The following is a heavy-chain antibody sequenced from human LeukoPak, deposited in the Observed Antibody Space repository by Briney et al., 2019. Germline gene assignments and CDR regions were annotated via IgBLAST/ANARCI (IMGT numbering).Heavy chain of an antibody. J-gene: IGHJ4*02. D-gene: IGHD1-26*01. CDR1: GGSFSGYY. CDR2: MNHSGST. CDR3: ASSGRSDY. Sequence: PSEXXXLTXAXYGGSFSGYYWSWIRQPPGKGLEWIGEMNHSGSTNYTPSLKSRVTISVDTSKNQFSLKLSSVTAAGTAVYYCASSGRSDYWGQGTLVTVSS. V-gene: IGHV4-34*01.